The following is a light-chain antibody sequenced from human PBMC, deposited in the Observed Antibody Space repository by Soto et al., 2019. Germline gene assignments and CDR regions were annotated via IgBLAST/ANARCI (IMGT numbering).Light chain of an antibody. V-gene: IGKV3-11*01. CDR1: QSLSSY. Sequence: EIVLTQSPATLSLSPGERATLSCRASQSLSSYLAWYQQKPGQAPRLLIYDASNRATGIPARFSGSGSGTDFTLTISGLPPEDFAVYYCQHGITYLITFGQGTRLEIK. CDR3: QHGITYLIT. CDR2: DAS. J-gene: IGKJ5*01.